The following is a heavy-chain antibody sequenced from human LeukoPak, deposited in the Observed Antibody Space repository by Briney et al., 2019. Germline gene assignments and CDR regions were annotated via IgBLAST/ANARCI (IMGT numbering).Heavy chain of an antibody. CDR1: GGSFSGYS. J-gene: IGHJ4*02. CDR3: ARTREEMDY. CDR2: INHSGST. V-gene: IGHV4-34*01. Sequence: PSETLSLTCAVYGGSFSGYSWSWIRQFPGKGLEWIGEINHSGSTNYNPSLKSRVTISVDTSKNQFSLKLSSVTAADTAVYYCARTREEMDYWGQGTLVTVSS. D-gene: IGHD5-24*01.